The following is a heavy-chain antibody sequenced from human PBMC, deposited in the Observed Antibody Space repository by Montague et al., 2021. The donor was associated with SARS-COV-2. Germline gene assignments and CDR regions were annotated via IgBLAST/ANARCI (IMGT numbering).Heavy chain of an antibody. Sequence: PALVKSTQTLTLTCTFSGFSLSTSGVGVGWIRQPPGKALEWLALIYWDDYNRYSPSLKSRLTITEDTSKYQVVLTMTNMDPVDTATYYCAHRRTTVSSPYFDLWGRGTLVTVSS. V-gene: IGHV2-5*02. CDR2: IYWDDYN. CDR3: AHRRTTVSSPYFDL. CDR1: GFSLSTSGVG. D-gene: IGHD4-11*01. J-gene: IGHJ2*01.